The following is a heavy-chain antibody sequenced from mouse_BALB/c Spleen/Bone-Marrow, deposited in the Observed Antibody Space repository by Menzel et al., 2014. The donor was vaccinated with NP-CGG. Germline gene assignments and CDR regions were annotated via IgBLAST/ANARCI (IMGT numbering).Heavy chain of an antibody. J-gene: IGHJ2*01. V-gene: IGHV14-3*02. CDR1: GFNIKDTY. CDR3: ASYDYGYYFDY. CDR2: IVPANGNT. Sequence: VQLQQPGAELVKPGASVKSSCTTSGFNIKDTYMHWVKLRPEQGLEWIGRIVPANGNTKYAPKFQGKATITADTSSNTAYLQLSSLTSEDTAVYFCASYDYGYYFDYWGQGTTLTVSS. D-gene: IGHD2-4*01.